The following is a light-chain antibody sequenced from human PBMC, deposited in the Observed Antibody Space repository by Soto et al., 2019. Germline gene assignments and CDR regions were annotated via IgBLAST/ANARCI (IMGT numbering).Light chain of an antibody. V-gene: IGLV2-14*03. Sequence: QSVLAQPASVSGSPGQSITISCTGTSSDVGGFNYVSWYQQHPGKAPKLMIYDVTNRPSGVSYRFSGSKSGTTASLTISGLQAEDEAEYYRNSYTSSSTYVFGTGTKVTVL. CDR1: SSDVGGFNY. CDR3: NSYTSSSTYV. J-gene: IGLJ1*01. CDR2: DVT.